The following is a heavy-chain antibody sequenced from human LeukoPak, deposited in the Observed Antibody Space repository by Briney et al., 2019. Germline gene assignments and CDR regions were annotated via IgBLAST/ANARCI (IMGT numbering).Heavy chain of an antibody. Sequence: SETLSLTCTVSGGSISSYYWSWIRQPPGKGLEWIGYTYYSGSTNYNPSLKSRVTISVDTSKNQFSLKLSSVTAADTAVYYCARRKAAAGFDYWGQGTLVTVSS. CDR1: GGSISSYY. CDR2: TYYSGST. J-gene: IGHJ4*02. CDR3: ARRKAAAGFDY. V-gene: IGHV4-59*08. D-gene: IGHD6-13*01.